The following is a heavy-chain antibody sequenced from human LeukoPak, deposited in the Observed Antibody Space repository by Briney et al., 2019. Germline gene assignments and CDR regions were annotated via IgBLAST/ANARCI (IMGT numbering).Heavy chain of an antibody. V-gene: IGHV3-30*03. J-gene: IGHJ4*02. CDR1: GFTFSSYG. D-gene: IGHD1-26*01. CDR2: ISYDGSNK. Sequence: GGSLRLSCAASGFTFSSYGMHWVRQAPGKGLEWVAVISYDGSNKYYADSVKGRFTISRDNSKNTLYLQMNSLRAEDTAVYYCARDKGVGATQAVFDYWGQGTLVTVSS. CDR3: ARDKGVGATQAVFDY.